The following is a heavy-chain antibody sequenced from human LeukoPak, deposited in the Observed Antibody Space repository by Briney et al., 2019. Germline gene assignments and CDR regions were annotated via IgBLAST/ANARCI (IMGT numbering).Heavy chain of an antibody. J-gene: IGHJ4*02. CDR1: GGSISSSSYY. CDR3: ARVVGATTLFDY. V-gene: IGHV4-39*07. Sequence: SETLSLTCTVSGGSISSSSYYWGWIRQPPGKGLEWIGSIYYSGSTYYNPSPKSRVTISVDTSKNQFSLKLSSVTAADTAVYYCARVVGATTLFDYWGQGTLVTVSS. D-gene: IGHD1-26*01. CDR2: IYYSGST.